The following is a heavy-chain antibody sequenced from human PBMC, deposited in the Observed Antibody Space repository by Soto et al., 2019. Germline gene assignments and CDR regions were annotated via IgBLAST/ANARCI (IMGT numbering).Heavy chain of an antibody. Sequence: PSQTLSLTCAISGDSVSSNSAAWNWIRQSPSRGLEWLGGTYYRSKWYNDYAVSVKSRITINPDTSKNQFSLQLNSVTPEDTAVYYCARALWFGELSDTAQDYYYGMDVWGQGTTVTVSS. CDR3: ARALWFGELSDTAQDYYYGMDV. CDR2: TYYRSKWYN. V-gene: IGHV6-1*01. D-gene: IGHD3-10*01. CDR1: GDSVSSNSAA. J-gene: IGHJ6*02.